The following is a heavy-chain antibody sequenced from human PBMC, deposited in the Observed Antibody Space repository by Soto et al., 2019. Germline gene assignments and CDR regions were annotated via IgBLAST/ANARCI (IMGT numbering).Heavy chain of an antibody. J-gene: IGHJ6*02. CDR2: INPSGGST. CDR1: GYTFTNYH. Sequence: VASVKVSCKASGYTFTNYHMHWVRQAPGQGFEWMGIINPSGGSTTYAQKFQGRVAMTRDTSTSTVYMELSSLRSEDTAVYYCARESGIEVAGAYYFSMDVWGQGTTVTVSS. D-gene: IGHD6-19*01. V-gene: IGHV1-46*03. CDR3: ARESGIEVAGAYYFSMDV.